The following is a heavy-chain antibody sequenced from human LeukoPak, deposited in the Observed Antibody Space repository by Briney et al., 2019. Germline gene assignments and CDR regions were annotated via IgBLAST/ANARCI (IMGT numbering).Heavy chain of an antibody. CDR3: ATGRSNAYYYYYYYMDV. V-gene: IGHV1-18*01. J-gene: IGHJ6*03. Sequence: ASVRVSCKASGYTSSIYGFSWVRQAPGQGLEWMGWISVYNGNTNYAQKFQDRVTMTTDTSTSTAHMELRSLRSDDTAVYYYATGRSNAYYYYYYYMDVWGKGTTVTISS. CDR1: GYTSSIYG. CDR2: ISVYNGNT. D-gene: IGHD1-1*01.